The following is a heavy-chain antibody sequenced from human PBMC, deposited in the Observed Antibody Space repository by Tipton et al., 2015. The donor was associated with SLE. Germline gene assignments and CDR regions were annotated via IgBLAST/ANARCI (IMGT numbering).Heavy chain of an antibody. CDR2: ISWNSGSI. D-gene: IGHD6-19*01. CDR3: AKDIRRLGMAVAGAGMDV. V-gene: IGHV3-9*01. Sequence: SLRLSCAASGFTFDDYAMHWVRQAPGKGLEWVSGISWNSGSIGYADSVKGRFTISRDNAKNSLYLQMNSLRAEDTALYYCAKDIRRLGMAVAGAGMDVWGQGTTVTVSS. CDR1: GFTFDDYA. J-gene: IGHJ6*02.